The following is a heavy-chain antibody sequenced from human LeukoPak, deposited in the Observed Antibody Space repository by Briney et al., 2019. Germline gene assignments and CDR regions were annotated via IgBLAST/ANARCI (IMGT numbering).Heavy chain of an antibody. J-gene: IGHJ4*02. CDR2: IYYSGST. Sequence: SETLSLTCTVSGGSITSYYWSWIRQPPGKGLEWIGSIYYSGSTNYNPSLKSRVTISVDTSKNQFSLKLSSVTAADTAVYYCAKEAYYYGSGSYYNPHYWGQGTLVTVSS. CDR1: GGSITSYY. V-gene: IGHV4-59*01. CDR3: AKEAYYYGSGSYYNPHY. D-gene: IGHD3-10*01.